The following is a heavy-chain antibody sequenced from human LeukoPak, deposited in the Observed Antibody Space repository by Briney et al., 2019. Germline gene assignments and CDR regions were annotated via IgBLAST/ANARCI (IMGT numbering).Heavy chain of an antibody. V-gene: IGHV4-59*11. D-gene: IGHD3-9*01. Sequence: SETLSLTCTVSGGSISSHYWSWIRQPPGKGLEWIGYIYYSGSTNYNPSLKSRVTISVDTSKNQFSLKLSSVTAADTAVYYCARVTYYDILTGYGWFDPWGQGTLVTVSS. CDR3: ARVTYYDILTGYGWFDP. J-gene: IGHJ5*02. CDR2: IYYSGST. CDR1: GGSISSHY.